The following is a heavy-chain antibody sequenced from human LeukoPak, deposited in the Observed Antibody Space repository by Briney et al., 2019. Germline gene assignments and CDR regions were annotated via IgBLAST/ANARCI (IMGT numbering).Heavy chain of an antibody. CDR2: IYPGDSDT. Sequence: GESLKISCKGSGYSFSNYWIGWVRQMPGRGLEWLGVIYPGDSDTKYSPSFQGPVTISADKPTSTANLQWSSLKASDTAMYYCVRLGYCSSSSCFLSPYYMDVWGKGTTVTVSS. V-gene: IGHV5-51*04. CDR1: GYSFSNYW. CDR3: VRLGYCSSSSCFLSPYYMDV. J-gene: IGHJ6*03. D-gene: IGHD2-2*01.